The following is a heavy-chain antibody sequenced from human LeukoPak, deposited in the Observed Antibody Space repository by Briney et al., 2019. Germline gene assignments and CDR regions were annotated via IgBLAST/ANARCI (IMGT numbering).Heavy chain of an antibody. CDR3: ARDRQRSSYFCFMDV. D-gene: IGHD4-11*01. CDR1: GFTFDDYG. CDR2: INWNGGST. J-gene: IGHJ6*03. Sequence: SGGSLRLSCAASGFTFDDYGMSWVRQAPGKGLEWVSGINWNGGSTGYADSVKGRFTISRDNAKNSLYLQMNSLRAEDTALYYCARDRQRSSYFCFMDVWGKGTTVTVSS. V-gene: IGHV3-20*04.